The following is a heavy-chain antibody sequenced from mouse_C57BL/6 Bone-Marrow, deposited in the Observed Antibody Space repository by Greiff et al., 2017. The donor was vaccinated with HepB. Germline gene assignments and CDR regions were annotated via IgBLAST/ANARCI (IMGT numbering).Heavy chain of an antibody. Sequence: VQLQESGPGLVKPSQSLSLTCSVTGYSITSGYYWNWIRQFPGNKLEWMGYISYDGSNNYNPSLKNRISITRDTSKNQFFLKLNSVTTEDTATYYCAREAYYYGSSYWFAYWGQGTLVTVSA. CDR1: GYSITSGYY. J-gene: IGHJ3*01. CDR2: ISYDGSN. D-gene: IGHD1-1*01. CDR3: AREAYYYGSSYWFAY. V-gene: IGHV3-6*01.